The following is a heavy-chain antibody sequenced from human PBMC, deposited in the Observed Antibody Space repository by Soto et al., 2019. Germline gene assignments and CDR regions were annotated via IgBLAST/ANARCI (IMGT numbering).Heavy chain of an antibody. CDR2: ISYDGSNK. Sequence: GGSLRLSCAASGFTFSSYGMHWVRQAPGKGLEWVAVISYDGSNKYYADSVKGRFTISRDNSKNTLYLQMNSLRAEDTAVYYCAKDGYSSGWSNGPSHYYYYGMDVWGQGPTVTVSS. V-gene: IGHV3-30*18. J-gene: IGHJ6*02. CDR1: GFTFSSYG. D-gene: IGHD6-19*01. CDR3: AKDGYSSGWSNGPSHYYYYGMDV.